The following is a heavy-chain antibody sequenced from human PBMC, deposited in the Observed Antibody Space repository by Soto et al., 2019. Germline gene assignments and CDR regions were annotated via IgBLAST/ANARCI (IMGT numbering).Heavy chain of an antibody. CDR2: ISATGGST. V-gene: IGHV3-23*01. J-gene: IGHJ3*02. CDR1: GFTFDNYA. D-gene: IGHD3-10*01. Sequence: VQLMESGGGLVQPGGSLRLSCAASGFTFDNYAMNWVRQAPGKGLEWVSGISATGGSTYYAASVRGRFGISRDNSKNTLDLQMNSLRAEDTAVYYCAKEHMAGVIPPGDVFDIWGQGTVVTVSS. CDR3: AKEHMAGVIPPGDVFDI.